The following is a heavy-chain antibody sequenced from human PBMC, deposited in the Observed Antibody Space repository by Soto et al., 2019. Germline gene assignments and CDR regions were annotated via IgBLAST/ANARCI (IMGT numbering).Heavy chain of an antibody. CDR2: IYWDADK. D-gene: IGHD6-13*01. J-gene: IGHJ4*02. CDR3: AHRASFSSSLDY. V-gene: IGHV2-5*02. CDR1: GVSLGPTGAG. Sequence: SGPTVVNPTQTLTLTCPFSGVSLGPTGAGVGGIRQLPGMALGWRALIYWDADKRYSPSLKSRLTVTTHTPKTLVVLTMANMDPVKTATYYCAHRASFSSSLDYWGQGILVTVSS.